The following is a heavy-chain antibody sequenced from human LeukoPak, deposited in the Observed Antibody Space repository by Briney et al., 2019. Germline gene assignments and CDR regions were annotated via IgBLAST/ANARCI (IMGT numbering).Heavy chain of an antibody. CDR2: MYTGGYT. CDR3: AKGRSDWDTWGLDV. J-gene: IGHJ4*02. D-gene: IGHD6-19*01. Sequence: GGSLRLSCAASGFTVSDNYMTWVRQAPGKGLEWVSIMYTGGYTHYSDSVKGRLTISRDNFENMLYLQMTSLRVNDTAVYYCAKGRSDWDTWGLDVWGQGDLVTVSS. CDR1: GFTVSDNY. V-gene: IGHV3-66*01.